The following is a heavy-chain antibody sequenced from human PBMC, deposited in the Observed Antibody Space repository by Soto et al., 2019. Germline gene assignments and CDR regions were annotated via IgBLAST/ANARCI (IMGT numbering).Heavy chain of an antibody. V-gene: IGHV4-30-4*01. CDR3: ARTGEFSWYWFDP. Sequence: SETLSLTCTVSGGSISSGDYYWSWIRQPPGKGLEWIGYIYYSGSTYYNPSLKSRVTISVDTSKNQFSLKLSSVTAADTAVYYCARTGEFSWYWFDPWGQGTLVTVSS. J-gene: IGHJ5*02. CDR2: IYYSGST. CDR1: GGSISSGDYY. D-gene: IGHD3-10*01.